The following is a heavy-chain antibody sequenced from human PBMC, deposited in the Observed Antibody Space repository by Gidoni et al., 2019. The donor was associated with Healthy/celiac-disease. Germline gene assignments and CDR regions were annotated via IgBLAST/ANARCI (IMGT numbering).Heavy chain of an antibody. V-gene: IGHV1-18*01. Sequence: QVQLVQSGAEVKKPGASVKVSCKASGYTFTSYGISWVRQAPGQGLEWMGWISAYNGSTNYAQKLQGRVTMTTDTSTSTAYMELRSLRSDDTAVYYCASGVVSGSYFAGVGPEGLDYWGQGTLVTVSS. CDR3: ASGVVSGSYFAGVGPEGLDY. CDR1: GYTFTSYG. J-gene: IGHJ4*02. CDR2: ISAYNGST. D-gene: IGHD1-26*01.